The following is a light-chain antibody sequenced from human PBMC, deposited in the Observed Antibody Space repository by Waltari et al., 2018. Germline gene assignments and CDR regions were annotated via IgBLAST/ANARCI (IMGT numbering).Light chain of an antibody. CDR1: QSVNSRY. V-gene: IGKV3-20*01. CDR2: GAS. Sequence: EIVLTQSPGTLSLSPGERATPSCRASQSVNSRYLAWYQQKSGQAPSLLIHGASSRATGIPDRFSGSGSGTDFTLTISRLEPEDFAVYYCQQYGSSPPTGFGPGTKLDIK. CDR3: QQYGSSPPTG. J-gene: IGKJ3*01.